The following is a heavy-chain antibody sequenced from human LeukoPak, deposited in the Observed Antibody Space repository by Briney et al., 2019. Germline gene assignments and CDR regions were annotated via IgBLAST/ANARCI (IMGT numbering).Heavy chain of an antibody. CDR1: GFIFSSYW. V-gene: IGHV3-74*01. CDR3: ARRGAVTYASDI. D-gene: IGHD4-17*01. CDR2: IKSDGSST. Sequence: PGGSLRLSCAASGFIFSSYWMYWVRQAPGKGLVWVSRIKSDGSSTSYADSVKGRFTTSRDNAKNTLYLQMNSLRAEDTAVYYCARRGAVTYASDIWGQGTMVTVSS. J-gene: IGHJ3*02.